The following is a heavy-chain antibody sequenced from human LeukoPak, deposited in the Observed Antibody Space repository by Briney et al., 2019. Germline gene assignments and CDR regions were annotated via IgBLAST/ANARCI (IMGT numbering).Heavy chain of an antibody. Sequence: GGSLRLSCAASGFTFSSYGMHWVRQAPGKGLEWVAVISYDGSNKYYADSVKGRFTISRDNAKNTLYLQMNSLRAEDTAVYYCAKDLPKLLWFGELFSYGMDVWGQGTTVTVSS. CDR2: ISYDGSNK. D-gene: IGHD3-10*01. CDR1: GFTFSSYG. CDR3: AKDLPKLLWFGELFSYGMDV. J-gene: IGHJ6*02. V-gene: IGHV3-30*18.